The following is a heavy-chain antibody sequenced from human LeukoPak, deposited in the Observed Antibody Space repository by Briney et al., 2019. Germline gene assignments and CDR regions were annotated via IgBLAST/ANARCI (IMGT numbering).Heavy chain of an antibody. Sequence: SETLSLTCTVSGGSISSYYWSWIRQPPGKGLEWIGYIYYSGSTNYNPSLKSRVTISVDTSKNQFSLKLSSVTAADTAVYYCARDAPWYYDSSGYYYGGYFDYWGQGTLVTVSS. CDR1: GGSISSYY. J-gene: IGHJ4*02. CDR3: ARDAPWYYDSSGYYYGGYFDY. D-gene: IGHD3-22*01. CDR2: IYYSGST. V-gene: IGHV4-59*01.